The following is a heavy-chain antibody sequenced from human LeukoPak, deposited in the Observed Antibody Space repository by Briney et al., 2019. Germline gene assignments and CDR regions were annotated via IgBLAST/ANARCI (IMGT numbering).Heavy chain of an antibody. D-gene: IGHD6-19*01. CDR3: AKDQGPTRSSGFLDYFDY. J-gene: IGHJ4*02. CDR2: IRYDGSNK. Sequence: QTGGSLRLSCAASGFTFSSYGMHWVRQAPGKGLEWVAFIRYDGSNKYYADSVKGRFSISRDNSKNTLYLQMNSLRAEDTAVYYCAKDQGPTRSSGFLDYFDYWGQGTLVTVSS. CDR1: GFTFSSYG. V-gene: IGHV3-30*02.